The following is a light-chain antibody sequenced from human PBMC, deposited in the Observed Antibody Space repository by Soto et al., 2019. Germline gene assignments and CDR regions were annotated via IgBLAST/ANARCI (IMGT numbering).Light chain of an antibody. CDR3: VMYLGSGISV. CDR2: STN. CDR1: SGSVSTSLY. V-gene: IGLV8-61*01. Sequence: QAVVTQEPSFSVSPGGTVTLTCGLNSGSVSTSLYASWFQQIPGQAPRTLIYSTNARSSGVPDRFSGSILGNRAALTITGAQADDEADYYCVMYLGSGISVFGSGTQLTVL. J-gene: IGLJ7*01.